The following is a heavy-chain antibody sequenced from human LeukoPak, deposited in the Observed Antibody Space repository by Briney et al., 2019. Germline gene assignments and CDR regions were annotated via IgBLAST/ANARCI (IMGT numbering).Heavy chain of an antibody. Sequence: KAGGSLRLSCAASGFSFSDYAMSWVRQAPARRPEWVSRIRGGAETFYADSVKGRFTLSRDDSRNTVYLQLNDLRVEDTAIYFCAKANWVSNADAVWWGQGIQVTVSS. V-gene: IGHV3-23*01. J-gene: IGHJ4*02. D-gene: IGHD1-1*01. CDR2: IRGGAET. CDR1: GFSFSDYA. CDR3: AKANWVSNADAVW.